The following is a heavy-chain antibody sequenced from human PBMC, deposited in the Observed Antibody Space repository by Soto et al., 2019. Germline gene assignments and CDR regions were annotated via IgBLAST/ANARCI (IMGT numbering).Heavy chain of an antibody. J-gene: IGHJ6*02. CDR2: IYYSGST. CDR3: ARVGAASRNYYYYGVDV. Sequence: QVQLQESGPGLVRPSEPLSLTCSVSGDSMSLYYWAWIRQRPGTGLEWVGYIYYSGSTHYNPSLKSRATISLDTSKKQFFLRLNSVTAADTAMYYCARVGAASRNYYYYGVDVWGQGTTVTVSS. CDR1: GDSMSLYY. D-gene: IGHD1-26*01. V-gene: IGHV4-59*01.